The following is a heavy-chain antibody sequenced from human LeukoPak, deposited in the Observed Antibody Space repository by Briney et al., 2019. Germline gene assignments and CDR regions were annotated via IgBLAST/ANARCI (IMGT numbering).Heavy chain of an antibody. CDR2: INQDGSEK. Sequence: TSETLSLTCAVYGGSFSGYYWSWIRQPPGKGLEWVANINQDGSEKYFVDSVKGRFTISRDNAKNSLYLQMNSLRVEDTAVYYCAKVAKYYYGSETYYFFEHWGQGTPVTASS. J-gene: IGHJ4*02. CDR1: GGSFSGYY. D-gene: IGHD3-10*01. V-gene: IGHV3-7*01. CDR3: AKVAKYYYGSETYYFFEH.